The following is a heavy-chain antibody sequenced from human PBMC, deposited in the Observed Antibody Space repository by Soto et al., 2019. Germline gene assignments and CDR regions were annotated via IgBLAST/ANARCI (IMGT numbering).Heavy chain of an antibody. V-gene: IGHV3-23*01. CDR2: ISGSGGST. CDR1: GFTFSSYA. J-gene: IGHJ4*02. D-gene: IGHD1-1*01. CDR3: AKDRSQLEHYFDY. Sequence: GGSLRLSCADSGFTFSSYAMSWVRQAPGKGLEWVSAISGSGGSTYYADSVKGRFTISRDNSKNTLYLQMNSLRAEDTAVYYCAKDRSQLEHYFDYWGQGTLVTVSS.